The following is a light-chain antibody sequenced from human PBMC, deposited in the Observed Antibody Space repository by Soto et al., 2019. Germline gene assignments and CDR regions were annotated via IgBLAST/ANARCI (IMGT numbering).Light chain of an antibody. Sequence: QSVLTQPPSVSAAPGQKVTISCSGSSSNIAIKYVSWYQQLPGAAPKLLISENNRRHSGIPDRFSGSMSGTSATLGITGLQTEDEADYYCGTWDDSLNGGVFGGGTKVTVL. CDR2: ENN. V-gene: IGLV1-51*02. J-gene: IGLJ3*02. CDR3: GTWDDSLNGGV. CDR1: SSNIAIKY.